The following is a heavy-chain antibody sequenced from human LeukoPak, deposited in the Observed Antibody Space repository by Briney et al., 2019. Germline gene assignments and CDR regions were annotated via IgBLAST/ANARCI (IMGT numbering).Heavy chain of an antibody. CDR3: AGGGIAAAGTGRSDP. J-gene: IGHJ5*02. D-gene: IGHD6-13*01. V-gene: IGHV4-4*07. CDR2: IYTSGST. CDR1: GGSISSYY. Sequence: PSETLSLTCTVSGGSISSYYWSWIRQPAGKGLEWIGRIYTSGSTNYNPSLKSRVTMSVDTSKNQFSLKLSSVTAADTAVYYCAGGGIAAAGTGRSDPWGQGTLATVSS.